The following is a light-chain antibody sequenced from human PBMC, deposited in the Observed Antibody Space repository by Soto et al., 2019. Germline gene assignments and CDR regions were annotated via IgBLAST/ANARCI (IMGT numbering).Light chain of an antibody. CDR1: QSISYW. Sequence: DIQMTQSPSTLSASVGDRVTITCRASQSISYWLAWSQQKPGKAPNILIYKASSLESGFPSRFSGSGSGTEVTLTINSLQPDDFATYYCQQYSNYPLTFGGGTKVEI. V-gene: IGKV1-5*03. CDR2: KAS. J-gene: IGKJ4*02. CDR3: QQYSNYPLT.